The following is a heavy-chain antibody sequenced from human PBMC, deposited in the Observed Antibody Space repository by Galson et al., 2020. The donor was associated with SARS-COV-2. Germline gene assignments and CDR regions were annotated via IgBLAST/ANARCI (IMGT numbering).Heavy chain of an antibody. CDR3: AREAPGYYDSSGYYLYYYGMDV. D-gene: IGHD3-22*01. Sequence: TGGSLRLSCAASGFTFSSYGMHWVRQAPGKGLEWVAVIWYDGSNKYYADSVKGRFTISRDNSKNTLYLQMNSLRAEDTAVYYCAREAPGYYDSSGYYLYYYGMDVWGQGTTVTVSS. CDR2: IWYDGSNK. CDR1: GFTFSSYG. J-gene: IGHJ6*02. V-gene: IGHV3-33*08.